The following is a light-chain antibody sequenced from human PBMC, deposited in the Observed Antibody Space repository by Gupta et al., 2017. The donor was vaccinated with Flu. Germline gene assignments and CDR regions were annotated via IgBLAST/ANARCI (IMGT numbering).Light chain of an antibody. CDR1: QDISNY. Sequence: MTQSPSSLSASVGDRGTITCQASQDISNYLNGDQQKPGKAPKLLIYEASSLETGVKSRFSGSGSGTDFTCTISSLQPEDIATYYGQQYNTFGQGTKLEIK. CDR3: QQYNT. J-gene: IGKJ2*01. CDR2: EAS. V-gene: IGKV1-33*01.